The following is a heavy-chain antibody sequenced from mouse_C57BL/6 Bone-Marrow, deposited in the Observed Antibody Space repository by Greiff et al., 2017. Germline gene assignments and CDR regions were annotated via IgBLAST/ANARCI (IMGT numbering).Heavy chain of an antibody. D-gene: IGHD2-5*01. CDR3: ARITILRFDY. J-gene: IGHJ2*01. CDR2: ISDGGSYT. CDR1: GFTFSSYA. Sequence: EVMLVESGGGLVQPGGSLKLSCAASGFTFSSYAMSWVRQTPEKRLEWVATISDGGSYTYYPANVKGRFTISRDNAKHILYLQMRILKSEDTALXYCARITILRFDYWGQGTTLTVSS. V-gene: IGHV5-4*03.